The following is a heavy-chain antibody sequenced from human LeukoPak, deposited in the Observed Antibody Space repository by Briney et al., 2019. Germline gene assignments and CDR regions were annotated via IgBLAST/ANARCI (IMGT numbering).Heavy chain of an antibody. Sequence: GASVKVSCKASGGTFSSYAISWVRQAPGQGLEWMGGIIPIFGTANYAQKFQGRVTITTDESTSTAYMEPSSLRSEDTAVYYCATTAKDAAMSVDYWGQGTLVTVSS. D-gene: IGHD2-2*01. CDR1: GGTFSSYA. CDR3: ATTAKDAAMSVDY. V-gene: IGHV1-69*05. J-gene: IGHJ4*02. CDR2: IIPIFGTA.